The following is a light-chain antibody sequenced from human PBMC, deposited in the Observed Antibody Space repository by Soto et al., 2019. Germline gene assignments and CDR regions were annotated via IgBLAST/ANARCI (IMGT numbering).Light chain of an antibody. V-gene: IGKV2-28*01. J-gene: IGKJ3*01. CDR1: QSLLHRNGHNY. Sequence: DIVMTQSPLSLPVTPGEPASISCRSSQSLLHRNGHNYLDWYLQKPGQSPQLLIYLGSNRASGVPDRFGGSGSGTDFTLKISRVEAEDVGVYYCMQVLQTPLTFGPGTKVDIK. CDR3: MQVLQTPLT. CDR2: LGS.